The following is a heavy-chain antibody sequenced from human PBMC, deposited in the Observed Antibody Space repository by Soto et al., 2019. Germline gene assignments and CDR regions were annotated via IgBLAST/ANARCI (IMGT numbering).Heavy chain of an antibody. D-gene: IGHD2-15*01. CDR3: ARDLVVVAATQALPFSSYFSYCMDV. CDR2: INPNSGGT. CDR1: GYTFIGYY. V-gene: IGHV1-2*04. Sequence: ASVKVSCKASGYTFIGYYMHWVRQAPGQGLEWMGWINPNSGGTNYAQKFQGWVTMTRDTSISTAYMELSRLRSDDTAVYYCARDLVVVAATQALPFSSYFSYCMDVWGQGTTVTVSS. J-gene: IGHJ6*02.